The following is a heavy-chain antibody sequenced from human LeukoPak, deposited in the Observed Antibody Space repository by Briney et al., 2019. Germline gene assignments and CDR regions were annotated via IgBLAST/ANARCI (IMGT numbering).Heavy chain of an antibody. CDR2: IRYDGSNK. J-gene: IGHJ4*02. V-gene: IGHV3-30*02. CDR1: GFTFSSYG. Sequence: GGSLRLSCAASGFTFSSYGMHWVRQAPGKGLEWVAFIRYDGSNKYYADSVKGRFTISRDNSKNTLYLQMSSLRAEDTAVYYCAKDLGSGWTTGPHQYFDYWGQGTLVTVSS. D-gene: IGHD6-19*01. CDR3: AKDLGSGWTTGPHQYFDY.